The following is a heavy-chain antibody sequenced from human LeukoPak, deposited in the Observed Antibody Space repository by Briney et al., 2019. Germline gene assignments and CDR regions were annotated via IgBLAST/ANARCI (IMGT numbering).Heavy chain of an antibody. J-gene: IGHJ4*02. CDR2: ISAYNGNT. Sequence: ASVKVSCKASGYTLTSYGISWVRQAPGQGLEWMGWISAYNGNTRYAQKLQGRVTMTTDSSTSTAYMELRSLRSEDTAVYYCATMDRITMVRGASDYWGQGTLVTVSS. CDR3: ATMDRITMVRGASDY. D-gene: IGHD3-10*01. CDR1: GYTLTSYG. V-gene: IGHV1-18*01.